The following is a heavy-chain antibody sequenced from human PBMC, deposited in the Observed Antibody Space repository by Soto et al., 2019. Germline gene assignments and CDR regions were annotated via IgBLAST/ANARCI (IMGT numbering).Heavy chain of an antibody. CDR2: ISHDGSNK. CDR1: GITFSSYG. V-gene: IGHV3-30*18. Sequence: GGSLRLSCAASGITFSSYGMHWVRQAPGKGVEWVAVISHDGSNKYYADSVKGRFTISRDNSKNTLYLQMNSLRAEDTAVYYCAKDLGSYSSGRGPNYYYYGMDVWGQGTTVTVSS. CDR3: AKDLGSYSSGRGPNYYYYGMDV. J-gene: IGHJ6*02. D-gene: IGHD6-19*01.